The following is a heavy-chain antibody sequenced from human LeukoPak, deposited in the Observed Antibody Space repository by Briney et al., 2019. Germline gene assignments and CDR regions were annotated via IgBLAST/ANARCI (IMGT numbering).Heavy chain of an antibody. D-gene: IGHD3-10*01. CDR2: IYYSGST. V-gene: IGHV4-39*01. Sequence: SETLSLTCTVSGGSISSSSYYWGWIRQPPGKGLEWIGNIYYSGSTYYNPSLKSRVTISVDTSKNQFSLKLSSVTAADTAVYYWARRGVRGISGYFDYWGQGTLVTVSS. J-gene: IGHJ4*02. CDR3: ARRGVRGISGYFDY. CDR1: GGSISSSSYY.